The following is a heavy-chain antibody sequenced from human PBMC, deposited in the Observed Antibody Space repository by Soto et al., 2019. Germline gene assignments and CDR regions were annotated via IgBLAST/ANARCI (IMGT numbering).Heavy chain of an antibody. D-gene: IGHD2-15*01. CDR3: ARHYCGGGGCYYFDQ. Sequence: QVQLQESGPGLVKSSETLSLTCTVSGGSISNYYWSWIRQPPGKRLEWIAYIFYSGSTNYNPSLKSPVTISVDTSKNQFALRLTSVTAADTALYYCARHYCGGGGCYYFDQWGQGTLVTVSS. CDR1: GGSISNYY. V-gene: IGHV4-59*08. J-gene: IGHJ4*02. CDR2: IFYSGST.